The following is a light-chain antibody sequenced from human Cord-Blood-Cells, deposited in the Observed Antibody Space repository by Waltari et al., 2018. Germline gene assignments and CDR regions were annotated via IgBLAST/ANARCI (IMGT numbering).Light chain of an antibody. CDR1: SSNIGSNY. Sequence: QSVLTQPPSASGTPGQRVTISCSGSSSNIGSNYVYWYQQLPGTAPKLLIYRNNPRPSGVPERFAGSKSGTSASLAISGLRSEDEADYYCAAWDDSLSGYVFGTVTKVTVL. CDR2: RNN. V-gene: IGLV1-47*01. J-gene: IGLJ1*01. CDR3: AAWDDSLSGYV.